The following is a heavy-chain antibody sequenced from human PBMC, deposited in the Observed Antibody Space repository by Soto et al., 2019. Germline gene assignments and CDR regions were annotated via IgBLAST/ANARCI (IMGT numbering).Heavy chain of an antibody. J-gene: IGHJ4*01. V-gene: IGHV3-66*01. CDR2: IYSGGST. CDR3: ARDPWAADY. D-gene: IGHD3-16*01. CDR1: GFTVSTKY. Sequence: GGFLRLSCAASGFTVSTKYMSWVRQAPGKGLELVSVIYSGGSTFYADSVRGRFTISRDNSKNTVNLQMNSLRAEDTAVYYCARDPWAADYWGQEPWSPSPQ.